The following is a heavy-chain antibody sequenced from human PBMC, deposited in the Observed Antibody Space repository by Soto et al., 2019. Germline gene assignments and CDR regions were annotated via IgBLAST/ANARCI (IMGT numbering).Heavy chain of an antibody. V-gene: IGHV3-30-3*01. J-gene: IGHJ2*01. Sequence: QVQLVESGGGVVQPGRSLRLSCAASGFTFSSYAMHWVRQAPGKGLEWVAVISYDGSNKYYADSVKGRFTISRDNSKNTLYLQMNSLRAEDTAVYYCARDRNVGEDGYFDPWGRGTLVTVSS. CDR2: ISYDGSNK. D-gene: IGHD1-1*01. CDR3: ARDRNVGEDGYFDP. CDR1: GFTFSSYA.